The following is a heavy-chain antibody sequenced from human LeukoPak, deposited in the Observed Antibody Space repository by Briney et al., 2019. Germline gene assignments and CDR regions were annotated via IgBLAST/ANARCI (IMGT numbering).Heavy chain of an antibody. V-gene: IGHV1-18*01. Sequence: GASVKVFCKASGYTFTSYGISWVRQAPGQGLEWMGWISAYNGNTNYAQKLQGRVTMTTDTSTSTAYMELRSLRSDDTAVYYCARDYFGWYGDWFDPWGQGTLVTVSS. CDR2: ISAYNGNT. CDR1: GYTFTSYG. D-gene: IGHD3-9*01. J-gene: IGHJ5*02. CDR3: ARDYFGWYGDWFDP.